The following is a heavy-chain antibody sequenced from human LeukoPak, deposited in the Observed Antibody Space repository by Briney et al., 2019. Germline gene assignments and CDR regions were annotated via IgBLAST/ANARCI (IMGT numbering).Heavy chain of an antibody. J-gene: IGHJ2*01. CDR3: ARRASVGIRGVILGTQYWYFDL. V-gene: IGHV4-4*07. CDR2: LYIGRDT. Sequence: SETLSLTCTVSDVSISNYYWSWIRQPAGKGLEWIGRLYIGRDTDYNPSLKSRVTMSVDTSKNQFSLKLSSVTAADTAVYYCARRASVGIRGVILGTQYWYFDLWGRGTRVTVSS. CDR1: DVSISNYY. D-gene: IGHD3-10*01.